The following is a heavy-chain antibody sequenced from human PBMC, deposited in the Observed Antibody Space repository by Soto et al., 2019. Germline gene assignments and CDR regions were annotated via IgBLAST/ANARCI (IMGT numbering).Heavy chain of an antibody. D-gene: IGHD3-3*01. Sequence: EVQLLESGGGLVQPGGSLRLSCAASGFTFSSYAMSWVRQAPGKGLEWVSAISGSGGSTYYADSVKGRFTISRDNSKNTLYLQMNSLRAEDTAVYYCAKSGLEGFLEWSIIDYYYYYYMDVWGKGTTVTVSS. CDR3: AKSGLEGFLEWSIIDYYYYYYMDV. V-gene: IGHV3-23*01. CDR1: GFTFSSYA. J-gene: IGHJ6*03. CDR2: ISGSGGST.